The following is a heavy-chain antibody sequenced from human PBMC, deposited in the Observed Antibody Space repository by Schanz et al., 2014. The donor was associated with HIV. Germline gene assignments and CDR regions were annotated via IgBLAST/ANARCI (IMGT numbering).Heavy chain of an antibody. Sequence: EVQLLESGGGLVQPGGSLRLSCAASGFTFSSYAMSWVRQAPGKGLEWVSYISSSSTTRHYADSVKGRFTISRDNAKNSLSLQMNSLRDEDTAVYYCAREDGWFGDIYYFGLDVWGRGTTVTVSS. J-gene: IGHJ6*02. V-gene: IGHV3-48*02. CDR2: ISSSSTTR. CDR1: GFTFSSYA. D-gene: IGHD3-10*01. CDR3: AREDGWFGDIYYFGLDV.